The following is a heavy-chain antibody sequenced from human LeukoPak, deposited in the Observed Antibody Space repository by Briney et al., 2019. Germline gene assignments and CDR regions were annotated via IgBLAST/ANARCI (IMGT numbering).Heavy chain of an antibody. CDR2: IIPNFGTA. J-gene: IGHJ4*02. CDR1: GGTFSSYA. Sequence: SVKVSCKASGGTFSSYAISWVRQAPGQGLEWMGRIIPNFGTANYAQKFQGRVTITTDESTSTAYMELSSLRSEDTAVYYCARDDGYNLVEGYWGQGTLVTVSS. CDR3: ARDDGYNLVEGY. V-gene: IGHV1-69*05. D-gene: IGHD5-24*01.